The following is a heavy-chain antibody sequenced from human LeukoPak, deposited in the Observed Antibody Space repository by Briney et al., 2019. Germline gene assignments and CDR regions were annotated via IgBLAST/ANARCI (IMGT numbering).Heavy chain of an antibody. V-gene: IGHV4-39*07. CDR3: ARDGRYYGSGSYDY. Sequence: SETLFLTCTVSGGSISSSSYYWGWIRQPPGKGLEWIGSIYYSGSTYYNPSLKSRVTISVDTSKNQFSLKLSSVTAADTAVYYCARDGRYYGSGSYDYWGQGTLVTVSS. J-gene: IGHJ4*02. CDR2: IYYSGST. D-gene: IGHD3-10*01. CDR1: GGSISSSSYY.